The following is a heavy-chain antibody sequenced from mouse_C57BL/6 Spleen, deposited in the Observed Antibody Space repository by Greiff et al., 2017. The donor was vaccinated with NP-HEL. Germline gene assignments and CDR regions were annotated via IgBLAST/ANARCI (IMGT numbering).Heavy chain of an antibody. CDR3: SRIKKIVATYVDY. Sequence: SGAELVKAGASVKMSCKASGSTFTSYWMHWVKQRLGQGLEWFAETNPTNGRTYYNEKFKSKATLTVDKSYSTAYMLLSGPTFEDSAVYYWSRIKKIVATYVDYWGQGTTLTVAS. CDR1: GSTFTSYW. V-gene: IGHV1S81*02. CDR2: TNPTNGRT. D-gene: IGHD1-1*01. J-gene: IGHJ2*01.